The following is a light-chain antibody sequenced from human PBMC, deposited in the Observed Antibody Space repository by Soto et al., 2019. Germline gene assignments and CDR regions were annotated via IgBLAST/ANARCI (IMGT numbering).Light chain of an antibody. V-gene: IGKV3-20*01. CDR1: QSVSSTY. J-gene: IGKJ1*01. CDR2: GTS. Sequence: EIVLTQSPGTLSLSPGERVTLSCRASQSVSSTYLAWYQQKPGQAPRLLIYGTSSRATGIPDRFSGSGSGTDITLTISRLEPEDFAVYYCQQYDGSSPSWTFDQGTKVEIK. CDR3: QQYDGSSPSWT.